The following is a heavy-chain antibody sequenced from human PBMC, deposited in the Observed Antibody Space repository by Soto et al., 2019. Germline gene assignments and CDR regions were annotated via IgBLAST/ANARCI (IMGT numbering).Heavy chain of an antibody. Sequence: SETLSLTCTVSGGSISSSSYYWGWIRQPPGKGLEWVGSIYYSGSTNYNPSLKSRVTISVDTSKNQFSLKLSSVTAADTAVYYCVGSGILEWLPDAFDIWGQGTMVTVSS. CDR2: IYYSGST. V-gene: IGHV4-39*07. D-gene: IGHD3-3*01. J-gene: IGHJ3*02. CDR3: VGSGILEWLPDAFDI. CDR1: GGSISSSSYY.